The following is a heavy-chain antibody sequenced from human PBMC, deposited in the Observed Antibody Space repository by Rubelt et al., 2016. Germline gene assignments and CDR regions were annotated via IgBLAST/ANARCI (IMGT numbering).Heavy chain of an antibody. CDR3: ARNWGCDY. J-gene: IGHJ4*02. Sequence: EVQLVESGGGLVQPGGSLRLSCAASGFTVSSNYMSWVRQAPGKGLEWVSVIYSGGSTYYADSVKGSFTISRGNSKGTLYLQMNSLRAKDTAVYYCARNWGCDYWGQGTLVTVSS. CDR2: IYSGGST. V-gene: IGHV3-66*01. D-gene: IGHD7-27*01. CDR1: GFTVSSNY.